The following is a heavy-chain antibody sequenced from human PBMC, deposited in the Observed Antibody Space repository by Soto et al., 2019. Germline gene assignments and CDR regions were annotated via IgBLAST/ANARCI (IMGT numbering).Heavy chain of an antibody. D-gene: IGHD4-17*01. V-gene: IGHV1-69*13. CDR2: IIPIFGTA. CDR3: AHGGGQERYVDYIVYYYGMDV. Sequence: GASVKVSCKASGGTFSSYAISWVRQAPGQGLEWMGGIIPIFGTANYAQKFQGRVTITADESTSTAYMELSSLRSEDTAVYYCAHGGGQERYVDYIVYYYGMDVWGQGTTVTVSS. CDR1: GGTFSSYA. J-gene: IGHJ6*02.